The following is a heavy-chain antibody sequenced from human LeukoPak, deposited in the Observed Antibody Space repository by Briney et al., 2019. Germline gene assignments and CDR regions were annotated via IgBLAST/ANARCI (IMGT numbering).Heavy chain of an antibody. Sequence: GGSLRLSCAASGFTFSSFAMSWVRQAPGKGLEWVSVMSGSDGSTSYADSVKGRFTISRDNAKSTLYLQMKSLRVEDTAVYYCAKSRFGSGRGSDYWGQGTLVTVSS. J-gene: IGHJ4*02. CDR3: AKSRFGSGRGSDY. V-gene: IGHV3-23*01. D-gene: IGHD2-15*01. CDR1: GFTFSSFA. CDR2: MSGSDGST.